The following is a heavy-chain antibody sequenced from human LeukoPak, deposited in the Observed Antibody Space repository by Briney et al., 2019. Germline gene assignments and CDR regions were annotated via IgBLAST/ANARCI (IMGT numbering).Heavy chain of an antibody. J-gene: IGHJ6*03. Sequence: PGGSLRLSCAASGFTFSSYGMHWVRQAPGKVLEWVAFIRDDGSNKYYADSVKGRFTISRDNSKNTLYLQMNSLRAEDTAVYYCAKDSADIVVVPAAMGYYYYYMDVWGKGTTVTISS. CDR3: AKDSADIVVVPAAMGYYYYYMDV. CDR2: IRDDGSNK. D-gene: IGHD2-2*01. V-gene: IGHV3-30*02. CDR1: GFTFSSYG.